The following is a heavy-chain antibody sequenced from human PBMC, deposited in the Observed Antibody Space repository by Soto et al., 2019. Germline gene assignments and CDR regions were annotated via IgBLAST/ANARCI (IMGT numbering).Heavy chain of an antibody. Sequence: QVQLVQSGAEVKKPGSSVKVSCKASGGTFSSYTISWVRQAPGQGLEWMGRIIPILGIANYAQNFQGRVTITAYKSTSTAYMELSSLGSEDTAVYYCALSWYYGSGSYFPYYFDYWGQGTLVTVSS. CDR3: ALSWYYGSGSYFPYYFDY. V-gene: IGHV1-69*02. CDR1: GGTFSSYT. D-gene: IGHD3-10*01. CDR2: IIPILGIA. J-gene: IGHJ4*02.